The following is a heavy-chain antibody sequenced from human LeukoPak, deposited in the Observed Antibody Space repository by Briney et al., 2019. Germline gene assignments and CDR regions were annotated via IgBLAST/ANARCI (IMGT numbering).Heavy chain of an antibody. J-gene: IGHJ4*02. CDR3: ARSTGWSSDLFDY. Sequence: PSETLSLTCTVSGGSISGYYWNWIRRPAGKGLEWIGRVYTSGTTNYSPSLKSRITMSMDTSKNQFSLRLISVTAADTAVYYCARSTGWSSDLFDYWGQGTLVTVSS. CDR1: GGSISGYY. CDR2: VYTSGTT. D-gene: IGHD6-19*01. V-gene: IGHV4-4*07.